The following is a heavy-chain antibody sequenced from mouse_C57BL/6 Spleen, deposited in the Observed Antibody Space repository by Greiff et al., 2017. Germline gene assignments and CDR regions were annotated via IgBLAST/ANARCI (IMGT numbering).Heavy chain of an antibody. CDR1: GYSITSGYY. CDR2: ISYDGSN. D-gene: IGHD1-1*01. Sequence: DVQLQESGPGLVKPSQSLSLTCSVTGYSITSGYYWNWIRQFPGNKLEWMGYISYDGSNNYNPSLKNRISITRDTSKNQFFLKLNSVTTEDTATYYCARDGDYYYGSSYNAMDYWGQGTSVTVSS. V-gene: IGHV3-6*01. J-gene: IGHJ4*01. CDR3: ARDGDYYYGSSYNAMDY.